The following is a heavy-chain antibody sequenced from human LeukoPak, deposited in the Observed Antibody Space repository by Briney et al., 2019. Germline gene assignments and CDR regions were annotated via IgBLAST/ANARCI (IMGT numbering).Heavy chain of an antibody. D-gene: IGHD5-12*01. J-gene: IGHJ4*02. CDR1: GFTFRSHW. CDR2: INNDGRST. CDR3: ARDSGYGFDH. Sequence: GGSLRITCAASGFTFRSHWMHWVRHAPGKGLVWVSRINNDGRSTSYADSVKGRLTISRDNAKNTLYLQMNSLKAEDTAVYYCARDSGYGFDHWGQGTPVTVPS. V-gene: IGHV3-74*01.